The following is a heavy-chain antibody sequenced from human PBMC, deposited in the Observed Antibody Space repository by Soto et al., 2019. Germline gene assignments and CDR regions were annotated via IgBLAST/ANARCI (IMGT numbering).Heavy chain of an antibody. Sequence: GGSLRLSCTASEFTFRNYAMTWVRQAPGKGLEWVSTTSGSGRSTYYADSVKGRFTISRDNSKNTLYLEMNSLRAEDTAVYYCATYSGNYERYGVYYGMDVWGQGTTVTVSS. CDR1: EFTFRNYA. V-gene: IGHV3-23*01. J-gene: IGHJ6*02. D-gene: IGHD1-26*01. CDR3: ATYSGNYERYGVYYGMDV. CDR2: TSGSGRST.